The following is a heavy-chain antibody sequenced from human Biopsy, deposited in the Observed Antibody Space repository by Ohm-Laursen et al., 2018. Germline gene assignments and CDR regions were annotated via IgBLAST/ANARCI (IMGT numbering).Heavy chain of an antibody. J-gene: IGHJ2*01. CDR1: GGSISSYY. CDR2: IYYTGST. V-gene: IGHV4-59*08. D-gene: IGHD1-26*01. Sequence: GTLSLTCTVSGGSISSYYWSWIRQPPGKGLEWIGYIYYTGSTNYNPSLKSRVTISVNTSMNHLSLRLNSVTAADTAVYYCARHAPSYSGSYWRYFDLWGRGTPVTVSS. CDR3: ARHAPSYSGSYWRYFDL.